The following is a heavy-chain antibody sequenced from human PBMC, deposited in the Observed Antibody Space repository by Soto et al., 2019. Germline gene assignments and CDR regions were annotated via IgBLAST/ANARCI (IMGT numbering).Heavy chain of an antibody. CDR3: AKDKGIVGATPHY. CDR2: ISYDGSNK. J-gene: IGHJ4*02. Sequence: QVQLVESGGGVVQPGRSLRLSCAASGFTFSSYGMHWVRQAPGKGLEWVAVISYDGSNKYYADSVKGRFTISRDNSKNTLYLQMNSLRAEDTAVYYCAKDKGIVGATPHYWGQGTLVTVPS. CDR1: GFTFSSYG. V-gene: IGHV3-30*18. D-gene: IGHD1-26*01.